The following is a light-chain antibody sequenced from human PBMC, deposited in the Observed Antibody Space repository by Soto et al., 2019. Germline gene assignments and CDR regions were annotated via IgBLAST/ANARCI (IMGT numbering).Light chain of an antibody. J-gene: IGLJ2*01. CDR1: TGHSTYA. V-gene: IGLV4-69*01. CDR3: QTWGTDIHV. CDR2: LNSDGSH. Sequence: QLVLTQSPSASASLGASVKITCTLTTGHSTYAIAWHQQQPEKGPRYLMKLNSDGSHSKGDGIPDRFSGSSSGAERYLTISSLQSDDEADYSCQTWGTDIHVFGGGTKVTVL.